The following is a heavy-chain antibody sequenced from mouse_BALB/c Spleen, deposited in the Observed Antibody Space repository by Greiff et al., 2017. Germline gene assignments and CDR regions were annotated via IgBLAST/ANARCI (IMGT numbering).Heavy chain of an antibody. J-gene: IGHJ2*01. V-gene: IGHV5-9-3*01. CDR3: ARQGGVYYGSNLYWFEY. D-gene: IGHD1-1*01. CDR1: GFTFSSYA. CDR2: ISSGGSYT. Sequence: EVMLVESGGGLVKPGGSLKLSCAASGFTFSSYAMSWVRQTPEKRLEWVATISSGGSYTYYPDSVKGRFTISSDNAKNTLYLQMSSLRSEDTAMYYCARQGGVYYGSNLYWFEYWGEGTTLTVSS.